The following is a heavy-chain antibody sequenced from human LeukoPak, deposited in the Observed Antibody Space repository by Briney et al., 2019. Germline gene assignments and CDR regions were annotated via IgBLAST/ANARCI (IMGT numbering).Heavy chain of an antibody. CDR1: KYTFTSYY. CDR2: INPSGGST. J-gene: IGHJ4*02. V-gene: IGHV1-46*01. Sequence: ASVKVSCKASKYTFTSYYMHWVRQAPGQGLEWMGIINPSGGSTSYAQKFQGRVTMTTDTSTSTAYMELRSLRSDDTAVYYCARDVADTAEYYYDSSPPGYWGQGTLVTVSS. D-gene: IGHD3-22*01. CDR3: ARDVADTAEYYYDSSPPGY.